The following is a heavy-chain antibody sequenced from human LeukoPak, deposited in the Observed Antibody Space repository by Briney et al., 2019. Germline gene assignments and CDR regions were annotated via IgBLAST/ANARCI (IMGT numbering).Heavy chain of an antibody. J-gene: IGHJ6*02. D-gene: IGHD2-2*01. CDR2: INHSGST. CDR3: AREDIVVVPAAKYYYGMDV. CDR1: GGSFSGYY. V-gene: IGHV4-34*01. Sequence: SETLSLTCAVYGGSFSGYYWSWIRQPPGKGLEWIGEINHSGSTNYNPSLKSRVTISVDTSKNQFSLKLSSVTAADTAVYYCAREDIVVVPAAKYYYGMDVWGQGTTVTVSS.